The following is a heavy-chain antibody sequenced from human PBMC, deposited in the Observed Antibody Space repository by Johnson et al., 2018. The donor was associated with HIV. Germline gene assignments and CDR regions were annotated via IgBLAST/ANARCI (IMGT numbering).Heavy chain of an antibody. D-gene: IGHD3-16*01. CDR2: ISYDGSHK. CDR3: AKPPSMGADAFDI. J-gene: IGHJ3*02. Sequence: QVQLVESGGGVVQPGRSLRLSCAASGFTFSDYAMHWVRQAPGKGLEWVAVISYDGSHKYYADSLRGRFNISRDNPKNTLYLQMNSLRAEDTGVYYCAKPPSMGADAFDIWGQGTMVTVSS. V-gene: IGHV3-30*18. CDR1: GFTFSDYA.